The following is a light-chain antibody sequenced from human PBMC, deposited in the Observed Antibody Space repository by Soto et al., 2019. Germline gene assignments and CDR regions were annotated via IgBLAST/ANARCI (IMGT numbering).Light chain of an antibody. CDR3: QQRSNWLGT. CDR1: QSFSSY. V-gene: IGKV3-11*01. Sequence: EIVLTQSPATLSLSPGERAILSCRASQSFSSYLAWYQQKPGQAPRLLIYDASNRATGIPARFSGSGSGTDFTLTISSLEPEDFAVYYCQQRSNWLGTFGQGTKLEIK. CDR2: DAS. J-gene: IGKJ2*01.